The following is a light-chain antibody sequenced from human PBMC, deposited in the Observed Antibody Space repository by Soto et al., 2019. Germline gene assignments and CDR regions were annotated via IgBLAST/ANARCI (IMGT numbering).Light chain of an antibody. CDR2: DAS. Sequence: DIQLTQSPSTLSASVGDRVTITCRASQNVNSWVAWYQQKPGKAPKFLIYDASNLESGFPSRFSGRGSGTEFTLTISNLQPDDFATYYCQRYNSNSRTFGQGTKV. CDR3: QRYNSNSRT. J-gene: IGKJ1*01. V-gene: IGKV1-5*01. CDR1: QNVNSW.